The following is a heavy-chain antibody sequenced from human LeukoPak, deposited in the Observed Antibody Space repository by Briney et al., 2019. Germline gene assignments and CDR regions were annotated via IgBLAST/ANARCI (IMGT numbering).Heavy chain of an antibody. Sequence: SETLSLTCTVSGGSISSGGYYWSWIRQHPGKGLEWIGYIYYSGSTYYNPSLKSRVTISVDTSKNQFSLKLSSVTAADTAVYYCARVAVVKWSFDYWGQGTLVTVSS. D-gene: IGHD5-18*01. CDR3: ARVAVVKWSFDY. CDR1: GGSISSGGYY. J-gene: IGHJ4*02. CDR2: IYYSGST. V-gene: IGHV4-31*03.